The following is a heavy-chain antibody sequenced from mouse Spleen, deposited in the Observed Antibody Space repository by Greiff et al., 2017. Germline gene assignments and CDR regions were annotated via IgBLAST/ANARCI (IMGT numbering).Heavy chain of an antibody. CDR1: GFTFSSFG. V-gene: IGHV5-17*02. CDR2: ISSGSSTI. J-gene: IGHJ2*01. CDR3: ARSRSFDY. Sequence: EVQLVESGGGLVQPGGSRKLSCAASGFTFSSFGMHWVRQAPEKGLEWVAYISSGSSTIYYADTVKGRFTISRDNPKNTLFLQMTSLRSEDTAMYYCARSRSFDYWGQGTTLTVSS.